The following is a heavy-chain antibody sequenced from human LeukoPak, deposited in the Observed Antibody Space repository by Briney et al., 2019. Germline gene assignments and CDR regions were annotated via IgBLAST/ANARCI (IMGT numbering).Heavy chain of an antibody. CDR3: ARADCSSTSCYDYYYYGMDV. CDR2: IKSKTDGGTT. Sequence: GESLRLSCAASGFTFSNAWMSWVRQAPGKGLEWVGRIKSKTDGGTTDYAAPVKGRFTISRDDSKNTLYLQMNSLRAEDTAVYYCARADCSSTSCYDYYYYGMDVWGQGTTVTVSS. D-gene: IGHD2-2*01. J-gene: IGHJ6*02. V-gene: IGHV3-15*01. CDR1: GFTFSNAW.